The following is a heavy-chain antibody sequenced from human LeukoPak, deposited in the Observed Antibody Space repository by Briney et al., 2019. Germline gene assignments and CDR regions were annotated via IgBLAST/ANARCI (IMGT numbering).Heavy chain of an antibody. Sequence: LRLSCAASGFTFSSYGMHWVRQPPGSGLEWIGTISYSGSTFYTPSLNSRVTISVDTSKNQVSLKLRSVAAADTAVYYCARRKTGTMEDSWGQGTLVTVSS. CDR1: GFTFSSYG. J-gene: IGHJ4*02. D-gene: IGHD1-7*01. CDR3: ARRKTGTMEDS. CDR2: ISYSGST. V-gene: IGHV4-39*01.